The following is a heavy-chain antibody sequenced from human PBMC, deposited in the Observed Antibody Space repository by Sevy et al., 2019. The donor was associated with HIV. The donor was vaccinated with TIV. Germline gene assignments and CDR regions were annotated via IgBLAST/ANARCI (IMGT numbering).Heavy chain of an antibody. CDR2: ISESGDNT. J-gene: IGHJ5*02. Sequence: GGSLRLSCAASGFTFRNYAMSWVRQAPGKGLEWVSAISESGDNTYYADSVKGRFTISRDNSKNTLYLQMKSLRAEDTAGYYCAGGYCSGGNCYPHNWFDPWGQGTLVTVSS. V-gene: IGHV3-23*01. CDR1: GFTFRNYA. CDR3: AGGYCSGGNCYPHNWFDP. D-gene: IGHD2-15*01.